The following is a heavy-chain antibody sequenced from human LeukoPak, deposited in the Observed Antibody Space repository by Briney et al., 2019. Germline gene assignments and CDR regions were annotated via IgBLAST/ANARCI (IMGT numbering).Heavy chain of an antibody. CDR2: INPNSGGT. J-gene: IGHJ4*02. CDR3: ARSNYYDSSGSDY. V-gene: IGHV1-2*02. D-gene: IGHD3-22*01. Sequence: GASVKVSCKASGYTFTGYYMHWVRQAPGQGLEWMGWINPNSGGTNYAQKFQGRVTMTRDTPISTAYMELSNLRSDDTAVYSCARSNYYDSSGSDYWGQGTLVTVSS. CDR1: GYTFTGYY.